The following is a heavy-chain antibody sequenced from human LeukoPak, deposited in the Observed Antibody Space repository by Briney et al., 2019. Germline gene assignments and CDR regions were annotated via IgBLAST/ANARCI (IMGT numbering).Heavy chain of an antibody. CDR2: INHSGST. CDR1: GGSFSGYY. Sequence: SETLSLTCAVYGGSFSGYYWSWIRRPPGKGLEWIGEINHSGSTNYNPSLKSRVTISVDTSKNQFSLKLSSVTAADTAVYYCARDVRGPFDYWGQGTLVTVSS. V-gene: IGHV4-34*01. J-gene: IGHJ4*02. D-gene: IGHD1-26*01. CDR3: ARDVRGPFDY.